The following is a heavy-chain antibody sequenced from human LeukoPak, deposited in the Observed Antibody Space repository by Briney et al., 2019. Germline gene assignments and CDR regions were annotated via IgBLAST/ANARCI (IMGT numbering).Heavy chain of an antibody. CDR3: ARGTYYDILTGYYSLGDY. CDR1: GYTFTSYG. Sequence: GASVKVSCKASGYTFTSYGISWVRQAPAQGLEWMGWISAYNGNTNYAQKLQGRVTMTTDTSTSTAYMELRSLRSDDTAVYYCARGTYYDILTGYYSLGDYWGQGTLVTVSS. V-gene: IGHV1-18*01. J-gene: IGHJ4*02. D-gene: IGHD3-9*01. CDR2: ISAYNGNT.